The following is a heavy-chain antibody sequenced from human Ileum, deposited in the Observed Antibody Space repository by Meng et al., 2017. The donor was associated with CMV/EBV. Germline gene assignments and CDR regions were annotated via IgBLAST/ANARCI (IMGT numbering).Heavy chain of an antibody. J-gene: IGHJ4*02. Sequence: GSLRLSCIVSGGSISTSSYYWGWIRQPPGKGLEWIGNIYYSGSTYYNPSLKSRVTISMDTSKNQFSLKLSSVTAADTAVYYCAKGAYYDFWSSYSNYFDYWGQGTLVTVSS. V-gene: IGHV4-39*07. CDR3: AKGAYYDFWSSYSNYFDY. D-gene: IGHD3-3*01. CDR2: IYYSGST. CDR1: GGSISTSSYY.